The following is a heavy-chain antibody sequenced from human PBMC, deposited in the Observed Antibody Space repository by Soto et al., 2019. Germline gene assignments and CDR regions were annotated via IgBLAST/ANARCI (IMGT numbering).Heavy chain of an antibody. CDR3: ARNKYYYDSSGPIGY. Sequence: EVQVVESGGGLVQPGGSLRLSCVASGFTFSDYWMSWVRQAPGKGLEWVARIKSDGSEKYYVDSVKGRFTISRDNAKNSLYLQMNSLRAEDTAVYYCARNKYYYDSSGPIGYWGQGTLVTVSS. CDR1: GFTFSDYW. V-gene: IGHV3-7*01. J-gene: IGHJ4*02. D-gene: IGHD3-22*01. CDR2: IKSDGSEK.